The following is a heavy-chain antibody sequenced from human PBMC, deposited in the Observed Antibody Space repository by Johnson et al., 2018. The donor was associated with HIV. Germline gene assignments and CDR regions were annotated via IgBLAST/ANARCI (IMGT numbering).Heavy chain of an antibody. CDR3: ARDKVDDAFDI. CDR1: AFTFSSND. D-gene: IGHD1-26*01. CDR2: ISGSDHST. J-gene: IGHJ3*02. Sequence: VQLVESGGGLVQPGGSLRLSCGASAFTFSSNDMKWVRQAPGKGLEWVSPISGSDHSTYYADSVRGRFTISRDNSKNTLYLQMNSLRAEDTAVYYCARDKVDDAFDIWGQGTMVTVSS. V-gene: IGHV3-23*04.